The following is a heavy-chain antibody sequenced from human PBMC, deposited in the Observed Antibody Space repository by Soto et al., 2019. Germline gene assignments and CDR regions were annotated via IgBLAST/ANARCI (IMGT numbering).Heavy chain of an antibody. CDR3: AKDPMARSVSYYFDY. CDR2: ISGSGGST. Sequence: PGGSLRLSCAASGFTFSSYAMSWVRQAAGKGLEWVSAISGSGGSTYYADSVKGRFTISRDNSKNTLYLQMNSLRAEDTAVYYCAKDPMARSVSYYFDYWGQGTLVTVSS. CDR1: GFTFSSYA. D-gene: IGHD5-12*01. J-gene: IGHJ4*02. V-gene: IGHV3-23*01.